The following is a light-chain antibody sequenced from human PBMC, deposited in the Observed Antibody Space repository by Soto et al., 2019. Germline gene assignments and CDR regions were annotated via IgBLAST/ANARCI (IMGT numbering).Light chain of an antibody. Sequence: DIVMTQSPDSLAVSLGERATINCKSSQSVLYSSNNNNHLAWYQQKPGQPPKLLIYWTSTRESGVPDRFSGSGSGTDFTLTISSLQAEDVAVYYCQQYYSLPWTFGQGTRVEIK. V-gene: IGKV4-1*01. CDR2: WTS. CDR1: QSVLYSSNNNNH. CDR3: QQYYSLPWT. J-gene: IGKJ1*01.